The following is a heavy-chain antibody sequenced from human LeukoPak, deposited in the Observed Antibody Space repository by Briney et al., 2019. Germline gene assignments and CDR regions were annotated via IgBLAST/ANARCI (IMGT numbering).Heavy chain of an antibody. CDR1: GFTFTNYW. J-gene: IGHJ4*02. V-gene: IGHV3-7*01. CDR2: IKQDGSEK. Sequence: GGSLRLSCAASGFTFTNYWMSWVRQAPGKGLEWVANIKQDGSEKSYVDSVEGRFTISRDNAKNSLYLQMDSLRAEDTAVYYCAREGEGGFDYWGQGTLVTVSS. D-gene: IGHD3-16*01. CDR3: AREGEGGFDY.